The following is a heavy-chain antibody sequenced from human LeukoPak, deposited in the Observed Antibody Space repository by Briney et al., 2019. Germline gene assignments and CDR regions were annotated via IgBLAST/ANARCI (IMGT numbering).Heavy chain of an antibody. D-gene: IGHD1-26*01. J-gene: IGHJ1*01. CDR2: INPTDGST. CDR3: ARRSGSPEYFQH. V-gene: IGHV1-46*01. Sequence: ASVKVSCKASGHTFINYHMHWVRQAPGQGLEWMGIINPTDGSTSYAQKFQGRVTMTRDMSTSTVYMQLNSLGFEDTAVYFCARRSGSPEYFQHWGQGTLVTVSS. CDR1: GHTFINYH.